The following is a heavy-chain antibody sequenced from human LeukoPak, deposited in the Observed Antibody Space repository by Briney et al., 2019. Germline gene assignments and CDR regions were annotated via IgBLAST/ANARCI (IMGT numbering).Heavy chain of an antibody. CDR1: GSSIRTYTH. J-gene: IGHJ3*02. Sequence: SSETLSLTCTVSGSSIRTYTHWGWIRQPPGKWLEWIGSIHHTGSTHYNPSLKSRVTMSVDTSKNQFSLKLSSVTAADTAVYYCARDLRRKWLRFGVDAFDIWGQGTMVTVSS. V-gene: IGHV4-38-2*02. D-gene: IGHD5-12*01. CDR2: IHHTGST. CDR3: ARDLRRKWLRFGVDAFDI.